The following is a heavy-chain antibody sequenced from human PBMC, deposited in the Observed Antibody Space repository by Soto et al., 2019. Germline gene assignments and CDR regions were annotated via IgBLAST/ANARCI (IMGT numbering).Heavy chain of an antibody. J-gene: IGHJ1*01. CDR3: ATDRRYYDSSGYYYVAYFQH. CDR1: GYTLTELS. V-gene: IGHV1-24*01. D-gene: IGHD3-22*01. CDR2: FDPEDGET. Sequence: GASVKVSCKVSGYTLTELSMHWVRQAPGKGLEWMGGFDPEDGETIYAQKFQGRVTMTEDTSTDTAYMELSSLRSEDTAVYYCATDRRYYDSSGYYYVAYFQHWGQGTLVTVSS.